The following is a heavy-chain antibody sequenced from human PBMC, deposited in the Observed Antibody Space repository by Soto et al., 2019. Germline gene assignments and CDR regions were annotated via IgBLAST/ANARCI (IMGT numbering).Heavy chain of an antibody. Sequence: QVQLVESGGGVVQPGRSLRLSCAASRFPFSTYGMHWVRQAPGKGLEWVAVISYDGSEKYYADSVKGRFTISRDNSKNTLYLQMDSLRTEDTAVYFCAKDWRYNYVTDAFDIWGQGTMVTVSS. J-gene: IGHJ3*02. CDR1: RFPFSTYG. D-gene: IGHD5-18*01. CDR3: AKDWRYNYVTDAFDI. V-gene: IGHV3-30*18. CDR2: ISYDGSEK.